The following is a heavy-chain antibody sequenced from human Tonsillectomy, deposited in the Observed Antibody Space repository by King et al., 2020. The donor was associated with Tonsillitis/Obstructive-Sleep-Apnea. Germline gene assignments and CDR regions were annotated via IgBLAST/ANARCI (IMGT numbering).Heavy chain of an antibody. D-gene: IGHD5-12*01. CDR3: AKGSRYVDIVATIDY. CDR2: ISFDGSEK. CDR1: GFTFSMYG. V-gene: IGHV3-30*18. Sequence: VQLVESGGGVVQPGRSLRLSCAASGFTFSMYGMHWVRQAPGKGLEWVAVISFDGSEKYYADAVKGRFTNSRDNSKNTLYVQMSSLRAEETAVYYCAKGSRYVDIVATIDYWGQGTLVTVSS. J-gene: IGHJ4*02.